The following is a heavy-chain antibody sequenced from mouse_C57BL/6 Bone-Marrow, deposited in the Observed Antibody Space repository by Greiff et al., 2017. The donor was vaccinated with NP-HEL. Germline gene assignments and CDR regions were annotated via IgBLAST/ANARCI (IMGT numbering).Heavy chain of an antibody. V-gene: IGHV1-54*01. CDR2: INPGSGGT. Sequence: QVQLQQSGAELVRPGTSVKVSCKASGYAFTNYLIEWVKQRPGQGLEWIGVINPGSGGTNYNEKFKGKATLTADKSSSTAYMQLSSLTSEDSAVYFCARKEKYFDVWGTGTTVTVSS. CDR1: GYAFTNYL. J-gene: IGHJ1*03. CDR3: ARKEKYFDV.